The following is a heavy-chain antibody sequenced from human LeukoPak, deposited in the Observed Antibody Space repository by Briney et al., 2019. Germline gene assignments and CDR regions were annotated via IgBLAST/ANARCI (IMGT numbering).Heavy chain of an antibody. V-gene: IGHV1-24*01. CDR3: ARPSLYYYDSSGYSHAFDI. D-gene: IGHD3-22*01. Sequence: ASVKVSCKVSGYTLTELSMHWVRQAPGKGLEWMGGFDPEDGETIYAQKFQGRVTMTEDTSTDTAYMELSSLRSEDTAVYYCARPSLYYYDSSGYSHAFDIWGQGTMVTVSS. CDR2: FDPEDGET. J-gene: IGHJ3*02. CDR1: GYTLTELS.